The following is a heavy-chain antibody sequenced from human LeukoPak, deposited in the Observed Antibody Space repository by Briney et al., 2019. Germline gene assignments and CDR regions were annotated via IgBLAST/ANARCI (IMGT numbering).Heavy chain of an antibody. CDR3: ARSYYDSSGYFDAFDI. V-gene: IGHV4-59*01. D-gene: IGHD3-22*01. Sequence: SETLSLTCSVSSGSISSFYWSWLRQPPGRGLEWIGYIYYTGSTNYISSLKSRVTISVDTSKNQFSLKLSSVTAADTAVYFCARSYYDSSGYFDAFDIWGQGTMVTVSS. CDR2: IYYTGST. CDR1: SGSISSFY. J-gene: IGHJ3*02.